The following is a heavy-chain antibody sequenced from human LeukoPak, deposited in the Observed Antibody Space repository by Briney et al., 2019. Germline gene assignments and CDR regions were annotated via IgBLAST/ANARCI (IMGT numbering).Heavy chain of an antibody. CDR2: IYYSGST. J-gene: IGHJ4*02. CDR3: ARAPRDYYFDY. Sequence: SETLSLTRTVSGGSISSYYWSWIRQPPGKGLEWIGYIYYSGSTNYNPSLKSRVTISVDTSKNQFSLKLSSVTAADTAVYYCARAPRDYYFDYWGQGTLVTVSS. CDR1: GGSISSYY. V-gene: IGHV4-59*08. D-gene: IGHD5-24*01.